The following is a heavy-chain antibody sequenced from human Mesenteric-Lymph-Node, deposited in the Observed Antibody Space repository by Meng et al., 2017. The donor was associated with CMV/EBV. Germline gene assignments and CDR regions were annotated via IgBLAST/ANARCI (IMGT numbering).Heavy chain of an antibody. D-gene: IGHD5-18*01. CDR3: ARDSVGGYSYGLDY. J-gene: IGHJ4*02. CDR1: AGTFSSYA. V-gene: IGHV1-69*04. Sequence: SAGTFSSYASSWVRQAPGQGLEWMGRIIPILNIATYAQKFQGRVTIIADKSTNTAYMELSSLRSEDTAVYYCARDSVGGYSYGLDYWGQGTLVTVSS. CDR2: IIPILNIA.